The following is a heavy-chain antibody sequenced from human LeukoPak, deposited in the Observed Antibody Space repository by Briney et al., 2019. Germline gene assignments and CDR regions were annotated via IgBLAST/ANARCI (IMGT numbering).Heavy chain of an antibody. CDR1: GYTFTSYG. Sequence: GASVKVSCKASGYTFTSYGISWVRQAPGQGLEWMGWINPNSGGTNYAQKFQGRVTMTRDTSISTAYMELSRLRSDDTAVYYCARTSGSYYVFDYWGQGTLVTVSS. CDR2: INPNSGGT. V-gene: IGHV1-2*02. J-gene: IGHJ4*02. D-gene: IGHD1-26*01. CDR3: ARTSGSYYVFDY.